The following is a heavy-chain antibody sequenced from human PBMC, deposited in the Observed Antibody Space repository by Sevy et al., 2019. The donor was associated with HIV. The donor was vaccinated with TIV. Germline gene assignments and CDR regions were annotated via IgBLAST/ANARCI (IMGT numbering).Heavy chain of an antibody. CDR2: FYSSGGT. CDR1: GGSISSQY. J-gene: IGHJ4*02. CDR3: ALIENNNV. Sequence: SKTLSLTCTVSGGSISSQYWSWVRQPVGKGLEWIGHFYSSGGTDYNPSLKSRVTMSVDTSENSFFLKMASVTAADTAIYYCALIENNNVWGQGILVTVSS. V-gene: IGHV4-4*07. D-gene: IGHD1-1*01.